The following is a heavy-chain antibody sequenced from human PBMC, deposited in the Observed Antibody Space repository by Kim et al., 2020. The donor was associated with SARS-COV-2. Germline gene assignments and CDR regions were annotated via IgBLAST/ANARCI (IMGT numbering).Heavy chain of an antibody. Sequence: STYYRPSLKSRVTISVDTSKNQFSLKLSSVTAADTAVYYCARHDYGDADYWGQGTLVTVSS. CDR2: ST. D-gene: IGHD4-17*01. V-gene: IGHV4-39*01. CDR3: ARHDYGDADY. J-gene: IGHJ4*02.